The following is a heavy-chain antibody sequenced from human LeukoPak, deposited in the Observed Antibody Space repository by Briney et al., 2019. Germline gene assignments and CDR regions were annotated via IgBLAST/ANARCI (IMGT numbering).Heavy chain of an antibody. CDR2: INHSGST. CDR3: ARPGVAAAGTGAVHAFDI. D-gene: IGHD6-13*01. V-gene: IGHV4-34*01. Sequence: PSETLSLTCAVYGGSFSGYYWSWIRQPPGKGLEWIGEINHSGSTNYNPSLKSRVTISVDTSKNQFSLKLSSVTAADTAVYYCARPGVAAAGTGAVHAFDIWGQGTMVTVSS. CDR1: GGSFSGYY. J-gene: IGHJ3*02.